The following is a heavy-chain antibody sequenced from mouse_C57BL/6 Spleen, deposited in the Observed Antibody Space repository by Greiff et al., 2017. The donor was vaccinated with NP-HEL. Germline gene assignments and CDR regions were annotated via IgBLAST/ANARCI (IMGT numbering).Heavy chain of an antibody. J-gene: IGHJ3*01. Sequence: EVRLVGSGGGLVQPGGSMKLPFAASGLTFSDAWMAWVRRSPEKGLEWVAEIRNKANNHATYYAESVKGRFTISRDDSKSSVYLQMNSLRAEDTGIYYCTLWLRRVAYWGQGTLVTVSA. CDR1: GLTFSDAW. CDR3: TLWLRRVAY. CDR2: IRNKANNHAT. V-gene: IGHV6-6*01. D-gene: IGHD2-2*01.